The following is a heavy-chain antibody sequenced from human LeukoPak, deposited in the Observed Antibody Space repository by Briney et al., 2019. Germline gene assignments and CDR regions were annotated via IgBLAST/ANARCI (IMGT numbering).Heavy chain of an antibody. J-gene: IGHJ3*01. CDR3: AKDWTTMIMQDAFDF. V-gene: IGHV3-30*18. CDR2: ISFDGSNT. Sequence: PGRSLRLSCAASGFTSRSHGMHWVRQAPGKGLEWVAVISFDGSNTYYADSVKGRFTISRDNSKNTLFLQMNSLRAEDTAVYYCAKDWTTMIMQDAFDFWGQGTMVTVSS. D-gene: IGHD3/OR15-3a*01. CDR1: GFTSRSHG.